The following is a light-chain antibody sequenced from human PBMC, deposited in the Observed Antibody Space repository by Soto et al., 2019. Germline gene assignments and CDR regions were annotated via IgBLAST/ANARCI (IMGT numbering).Light chain of an antibody. CDR1: SSDVGGYTY. V-gene: IGLV2-11*01. Sequence: QSVLTQPLSVSGSPGQSVTISCTGTSSDVGGYTYVSWYRHHPGKAPKLIIYDVSKRPSGVPDRFSGSKSGNTASLTISGLQAEDEADYYCCSYAGTYTYVFGTGTKVTVL. CDR3: CSYAGTYTYV. J-gene: IGLJ1*01. CDR2: DVS.